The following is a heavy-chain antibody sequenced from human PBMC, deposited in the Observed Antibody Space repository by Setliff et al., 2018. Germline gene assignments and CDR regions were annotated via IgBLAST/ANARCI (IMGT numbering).Heavy chain of an antibody. V-gene: IGHV4-30-4*02. CDR3: ARTSTYVLGSGSYWDRWFDP. J-gene: IGHJ5*02. CDR1: GDSLSGDNYF. CDR2: IYYTGKT. Sequence: SETLSLTCTVSGDSLSGDNYFWSWIRHLPGKGLQWLGHIYYTGKTYYNPSLKSRLEMSVDTSKREFALRLSSVTAAETAVYYCARTSTYVLGSGSYWDRWFDPWSQGTLVTVSS. D-gene: IGHD3-10*01.